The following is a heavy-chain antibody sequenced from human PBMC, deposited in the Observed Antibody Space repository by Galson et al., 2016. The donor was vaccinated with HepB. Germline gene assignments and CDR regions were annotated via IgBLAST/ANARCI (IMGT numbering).Heavy chain of an antibody. D-gene: IGHD4-17*01. J-gene: IGHJ6*02. CDR1: GFTFSNYW. V-gene: IGHV3-7*01. CDR3: AREGYGDFDQIPNYYYYGLDV. CDR2: LKQDGSDK. Sequence: SLRLSCAASGFTFSNYWMSWVRQAPGKGLERVANLKQDGSDKYYVDSVMGRFTISRDNAKNSLYLQMNSLRGEDTAVYYRAREGYGDFDQIPNYYYYGLDVWGQGTTVTVSS.